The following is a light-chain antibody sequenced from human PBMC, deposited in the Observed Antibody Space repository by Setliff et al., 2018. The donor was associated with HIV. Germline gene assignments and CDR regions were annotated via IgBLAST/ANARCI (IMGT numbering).Light chain of an antibody. CDR2: EVS. V-gene: IGLV2-23*02. CDR1: SSDVGSYNL. J-gene: IGLJ1*01. Sequence: QSALTQPASVSGSPGQSITISCTGTSSDVGSYNLVSWYQQHPGKAPKLMIYEVSKRTSGFSNRISGSKSGNTASLTISGLQAEDEADYYCCSYAGSSTPYVFGTGTKVTVL. CDR3: CSYAGSSTPYV.